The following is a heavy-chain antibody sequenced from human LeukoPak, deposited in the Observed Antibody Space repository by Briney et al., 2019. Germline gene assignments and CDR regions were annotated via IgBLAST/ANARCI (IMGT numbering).Heavy chain of an antibody. J-gene: IGHJ3*02. V-gene: IGHV3-66*01. D-gene: IGHD5-18*01. CDR1: GFLVSSNY. CDR3: ARRERLGYSYGRGTLDI. Sequence: GGSLRLSCAASGFLVSSNYMSWVRQAPGKGLEWVSLTYSDGTGYYADSVKGRFTISRDNSKNTLYPQMNSLRAEDTAVYYCARRERLGYSYGRGTLDIWGQGTMVTVSS. CDR2: TYSDGTG.